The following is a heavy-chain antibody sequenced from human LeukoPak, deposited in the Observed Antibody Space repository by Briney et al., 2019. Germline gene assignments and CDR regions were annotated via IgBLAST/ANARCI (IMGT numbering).Heavy chain of an antibody. CDR1: GGSITTSSYY. CDR3: ARAFRARYFDL. V-gene: IGHV4-39*01. CDR2: IYYSGST. Sequence: SETLPLTCTVPGGSITTSSYYWGWIRQPPGKGLEWIGIIYYSGSTYYNPSLKGRVTISVDTFKNQFSLKLSSVTAADTAVYYCARAFRARYFDLWGRGTLVTVSS. J-gene: IGHJ2*01. D-gene: IGHD2/OR15-2a*01.